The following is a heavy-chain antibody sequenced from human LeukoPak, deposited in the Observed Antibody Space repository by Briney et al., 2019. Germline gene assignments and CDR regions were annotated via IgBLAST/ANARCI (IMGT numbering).Heavy chain of an antibody. CDR3: ASGYDLNWFDP. J-gene: IGHJ5*02. Sequence: SETLSLTCTVSGGSISGYYWTWIRQPAGKGLEWIGRIYTSGSTNYNPSLKSRVTMSLDTSKNQFSLKLSSVTAADTAVYYCASGYDLNWFDPWGQGTLVTVSS. CDR1: GGSISGYY. CDR2: IYTSGST. D-gene: IGHD5-12*01. V-gene: IGHV4-4*07.